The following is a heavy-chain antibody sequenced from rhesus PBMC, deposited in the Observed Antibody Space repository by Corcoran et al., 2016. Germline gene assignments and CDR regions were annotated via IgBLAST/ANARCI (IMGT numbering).Heavy chain of an antibody. J-gene: IGHJ6*01. Sequence: QVQLVQYGAEVKKPGASVKLSRKASGYTFTSYMINWVRQAPGQGIEWRVWIKPSNSKTGQAQKFQGRGTMTRDQATSTAYMELSSRRSEDTDVYYGARGYWSEIYGLDSWGQGVVVTVSS. CDR3: ARGYWSEIYGLDS. V-gene: IGHV1-200*01. CDR2: IKPSNSKT. CDR1: GYTFTSYM. D-gene: IGHD3-22*01.